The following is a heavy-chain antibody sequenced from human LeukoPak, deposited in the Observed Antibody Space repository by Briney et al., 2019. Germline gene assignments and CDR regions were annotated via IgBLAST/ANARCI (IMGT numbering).Heavy chain of an antibody. CDR3: ARQVFSSGWYTYYYYGMDV. D-gene: IGHD6-19*01. V-gene: IGHV4-59*08. CDR2: IYYSGST. CDR1: GGSISSYY. J-gene: IGHJ6*02. Sequence: SETLSLTCTVSGGSISSYYWSWIRQPPGKGLEWIGYIYYSGSTNYNPSLKSRVTISVDTSKNQFSLKLSSVTAADTAVYYCARQVFSSGWYTYYYYGMDVWGQGTTVTVSS.